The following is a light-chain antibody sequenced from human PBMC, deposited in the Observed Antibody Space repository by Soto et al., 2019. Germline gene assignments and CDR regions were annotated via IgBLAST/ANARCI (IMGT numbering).Light chain of an antibody. V-gene: IGKV1-27*01. CDR2: AAS. J-gene: IGKJ3*01. CDR3: QKCDSAPFT. CDR1: QGISNY. Sequence: DIPMTQSPSSLSASIGDRITITCRASQGISNYVAWYQQKPGKVPKLLIYAASTLQSGVPSRFSGSGSGTDFTLTISSLQPEDVATYYCQKCDSAPFTFAPGTKVDIK.